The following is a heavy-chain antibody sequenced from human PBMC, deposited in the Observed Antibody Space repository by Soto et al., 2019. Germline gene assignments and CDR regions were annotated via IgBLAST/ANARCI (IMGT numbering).Heavy chain of an antibody. V-gene: IGHV3-30*18. Sequence: QVQLVESGGGVVQPGRSLRLSCAASGFTFSSYGMHWARQAPGKGLEWVAVISYDGSYKYYADSMKGRVTISRDNSKNTLYVQMNSLRAEDTAVYYCAKEGSVVATTPDFDYWGQGTLVTVSS. D-gene: IGHD5-12*01. J-gene: IGHJ4*02. CDR1: GFTFSSYG. CDR3: AKEGSVVATTPDFDY. CDR2: ISYDGSYK.